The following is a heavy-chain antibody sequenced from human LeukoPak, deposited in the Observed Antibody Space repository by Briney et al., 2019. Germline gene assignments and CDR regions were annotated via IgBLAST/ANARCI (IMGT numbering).Heavy chain of an antibody. J-gene: IGHJ6*03. CDR2: ISSSGSTI. CDR1: GFTFSSYE. V-gene: IGHV3-48*03. CDR3: ARDAEYGSGPTAYYMDV. D-gene: IGHD3-10*01. Sequence: PGGSLRLSCAASGFTFSSYEMNWVRQAPGKGLEWVSYISSSGSTIYYADSVKGRFTISRDNAKNSLYLQMNSLRAEDTAVYYCARDAEYGSGPTAYYMDVWGKGTTVTVSS.